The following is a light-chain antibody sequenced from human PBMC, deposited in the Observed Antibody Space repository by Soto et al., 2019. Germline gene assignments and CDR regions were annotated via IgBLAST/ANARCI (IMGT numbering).Light chain of an antibody. CDR3: MESTHWPYT. Sequence: DVVMTQSPLSLPVTLGQPASISCRSSQSLLYTDGNTYLNWFQQRPGQSPRRLIYKVSNRDSGVPGRLSGSGAGTDFSLKSNRVEAEDVGVYYCMESTHWPYTFGQRTNLQIK. CDR2: KVS. V-gene: IGKV2-30*01. J-gene: IGKJ2*01. CDR1: QSLLYTDGNTY.